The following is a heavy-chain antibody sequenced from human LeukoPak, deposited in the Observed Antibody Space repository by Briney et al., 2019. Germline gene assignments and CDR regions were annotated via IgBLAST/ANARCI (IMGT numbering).Heavy chain of an antibody. CDR2: ISGDGGST. V-gene: IGHV3-43*02. CDR3: AKDITWQLVPDY. CDR1: GFTFDDYA. D-gene: IGHD6-6*01. J-gene: IGHJ4*02. Sequence: PGGSLRLSCAASGFTFDDYAMHWVRQAPGKGLEWVSLISGDGGSTYYADSVKGGFTISRDNSKNSLYLQMNSLRTEDTALYYCAKDITWQLVPDYWGQGTLVTVSS.